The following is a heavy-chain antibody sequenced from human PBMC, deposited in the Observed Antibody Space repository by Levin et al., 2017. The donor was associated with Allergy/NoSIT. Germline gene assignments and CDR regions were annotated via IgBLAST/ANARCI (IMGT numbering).Heavy chain of an antibody. CDR2: IYYSGST. CDR3: ARDNAVTKPDYYDDGMDV. Sequence: PSETLSLTCTVSGGSISSYYWSWIRQPPGKGLEWIGYIYYSGSTNYNPSHKSRFTISVDTSKNQFSLKLSSVTAADTAVYYCARDNAVTKPDYYDDGMDVWGQGTTVTVSS. V-gene: IGHV4-59*01. CDR1: GGSISSYY. D-gene: IGHD4-11*01. J-gene: IGHJ6*02.